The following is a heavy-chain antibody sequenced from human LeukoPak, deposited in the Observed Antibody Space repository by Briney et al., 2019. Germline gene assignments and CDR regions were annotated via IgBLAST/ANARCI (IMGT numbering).Heavy chain of an antibody. Sequence: PSETLSLTCAVYGGPFSGYYWSWIRQPPGKGLEWIGEINHSGSTNYNPSLKSRVTISVATSKNQFSLKLSSVTAADTAVYYCARGDSSGWYDYFDYWGQGTLVTVSS. CDR1: GGPFSGYY. D-gene: IGHD6-19*01. CDR2: INHSGST. CDR3: ARGDSSGWYDYFDY. J-gene: IGHJ4*02. V-gene: IGHV4-34*01.